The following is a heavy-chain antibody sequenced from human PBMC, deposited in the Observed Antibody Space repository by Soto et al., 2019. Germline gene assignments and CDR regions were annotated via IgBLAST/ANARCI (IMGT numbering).Heavy chain of an antibody. CDR3: VKDPVSGGTGGAWFDY. Sequence: WVSLRLSFSVSGFPFINYAMTWVRQAPGKGLEWVSVMSGNGGRILYADSVKGRFTISRDNSKNTLYLQMNSLRLEDTAVYYCVKDPVSGGTGGAWFDYWGQGTLVNVSA. J-gene: IGHJ4*02. V-gene: IGHV3-23*01. D-gene: IGHD2-8*02. CDR2: MSGNGGRI. CDR1: GFPFINYA.